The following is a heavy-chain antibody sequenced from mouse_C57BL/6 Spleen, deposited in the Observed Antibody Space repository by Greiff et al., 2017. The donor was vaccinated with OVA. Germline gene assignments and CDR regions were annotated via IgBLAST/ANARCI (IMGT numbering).Heavy chain of an antibody. Sequence: QVQLQQSGAELVRPGASVTLSCKASGYTFTDYDMHWVKQTPVHGLEWIGAIDPETGGTAYNQKFKGKAILTADKSSSTAYMELRSLTSEDASGYYCTRGSGVCAYWGQGTLVTVSA. J-gene: IGHJ3*01. V-gene: IGHV1-15*01. D-gene: IGHD3-2*02. CDR3: TRGSGVCAY. CDR2: IDPETGGT. CDR1: GYTFTDYD.